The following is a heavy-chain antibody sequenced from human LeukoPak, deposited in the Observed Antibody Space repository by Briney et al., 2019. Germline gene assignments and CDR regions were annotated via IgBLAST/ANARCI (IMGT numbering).Heavy chain of an antibody. CDR3: ARKFCSGGSCYELDY. CDR2: ISNDGRKQ. D-gene: IGHD2-15*01. Sequence: PGGSLRLSRAASGFSFSSYAIHWVRQAPGKRLEWVAVISNDGRKQYYTYSVKGRFTISRDNSKNTLYLQMNSLRPEDTAVYYCARKFCSGGSCYELDYWGQGTLVTVSS. CDR1: GFSFSSYA. V-gene: IGHV3-30*04. J-gene: IGHJ4*02.